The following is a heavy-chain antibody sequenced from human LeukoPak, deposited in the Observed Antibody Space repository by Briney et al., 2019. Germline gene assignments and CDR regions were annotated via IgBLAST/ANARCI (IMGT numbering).Heavy chain of an antibody. CDR2: IYYSGST. CDR1: GGSISSYY. V-gene: IGHV4-59*08. Sequence: PSETLSLTCTVPGGSISSYYWGWFRQPPGKGLEWIGYIYYSGSTNYNPSLKSRVTISVDTSKNQFSLKLSSVTAADTAVYYCARANTVTHHFDYWGQGTLVTVSS. D-gene: IGHD4-17*01. CDR3: ARANTVTHHFDY. J-gene: IGHJ4*02.